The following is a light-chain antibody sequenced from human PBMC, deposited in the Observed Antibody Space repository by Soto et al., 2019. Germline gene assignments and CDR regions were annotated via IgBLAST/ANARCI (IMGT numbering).Light chain of an antibody. V-gene: IGKV3-20*01. CDR3: QQYGGSPLYT. Sequence: EIVLTQSPGTLSLSPGDRATLSCRASQSVSSSDLAWYHQKPGQAPRLLIYGASTRATGIPDRFSGSGSWTDFTLTISRLEPEDFAVYYCQQYGGSPLYTFGQGTKLEIK. J-gene: IGKJ2*01. CDR2: GAS. CDR1: QSVSSSD.